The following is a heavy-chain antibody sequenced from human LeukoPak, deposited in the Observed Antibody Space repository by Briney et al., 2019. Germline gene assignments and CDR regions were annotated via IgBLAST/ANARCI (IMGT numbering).Heavy chain of an antibody. D-gene: IGHD2/OR15-2a*01. CDR2: IKQDESVK. CDR3: ASLQGDYTTYAT. Sequence: PGGSLRLSCAASGFRFSSHWMSWVRQSPGKGLEWVASIKQDESVKYYVESVKGRFSISRDNARDSLFLQMNSLRAEDTAVYYCASLQGDYTTYATWGQGPLVTVSS. V-gene: IGHV3-7*01. CDR1: GFRFSSHW. J-gene: IGHJ4*02.